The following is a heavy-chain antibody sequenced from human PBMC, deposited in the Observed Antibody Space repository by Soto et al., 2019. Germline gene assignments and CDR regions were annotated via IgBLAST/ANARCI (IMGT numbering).Heavy chain of an antibody. D-gene: IGHD3-3*01. V-gene: IGHV2-5*02. J-gene: IGHJ4*02. CDR3: AHRVLRTVFGLVTTTAIYFDF. CDR2: IYWDDDK. CDR1: GFSLTTSGVG. Sequence: QITLNESGPTQVKPRQTLTLTCTFSGFSLTTSGVGVGWIRQSPGKAPEWLALIYWDDDKRYSPSLKSRLTITKDTYTHQVVLTMADLDPADTATYYCAHRVLRTVFGLVTTTAIYFDFWGQGTPVAVSS.